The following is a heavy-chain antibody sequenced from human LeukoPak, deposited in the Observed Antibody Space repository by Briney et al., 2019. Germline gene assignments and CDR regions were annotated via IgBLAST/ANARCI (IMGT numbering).Heavy chain of an antibody. CDR3: ARAWESIAGYYFDY. D-gene: IGHD1-26*01. J-gene: IGHJ4*02. CDR2: ISWNSGSI. V-gene: IGHV3-9*01. CDR1: GFTFDDYA. Sequence: GGSLRLSCAASGFTFDDYAMHWVRQAPGTGLEWVSGISWNSGSIGYADSVKGRFTISRDNAKNSLYLQMNSLRAEDTALYYCARAWESIAGYYFDYWGQGTLVTVSS.